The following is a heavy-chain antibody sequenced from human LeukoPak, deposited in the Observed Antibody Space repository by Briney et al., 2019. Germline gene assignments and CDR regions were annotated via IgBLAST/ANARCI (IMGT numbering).Heavy chain of an antibody. CDR2: FDPEDGGT. Sequence: ASVKVSCKVSGYTLTELSMHWVRQAPGKGLEWMGGFDPEDGGTIYAQKFQGRVTMTEDTSTDTAYMELSSLRSEDTAVYYCATDREATTNFDYWGQGTLVTVSS. D-gene: IGHD5-12*01. V-gene: IGHV1-24*01. CDR3: ATDREATTNFDY. CDR1: GYTLTELS. J-gene: IGHJ4*02.